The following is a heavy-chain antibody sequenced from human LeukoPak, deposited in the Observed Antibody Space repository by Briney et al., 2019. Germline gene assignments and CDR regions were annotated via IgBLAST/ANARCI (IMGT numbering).Heavy chain of an antibody. CDR2: IYYSGST. D-gene: IGHD3-22*01. CDR3: ARGPYYYDTSGQIRTYYYYGMDV. J-gene: IGHJ6*02. V-gene: IGHV4-59*01. Sequence: SETLSLTCTVSGGSISSYYWSWIRQPPGKGLEWIGYIYYSGSTNYTPSLKSRVTISVDTSKNQFSLKLSSVTAADTAVYYCARGPYYYDTSGQIRTYYYYGMDVWGQGTTVTVSS. CDR1: GGSISSYY.